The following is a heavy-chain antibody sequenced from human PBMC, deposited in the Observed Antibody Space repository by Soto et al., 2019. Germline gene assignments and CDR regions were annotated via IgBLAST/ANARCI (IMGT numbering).Heavy chain of an antibody. J-gene: IGHJ6*02. Sequence: QGQLVQSGAEVKKPGSSVKVSCKASGGTFSSYAISWVRQAPGQGLEWMGGIIPIFGTANYAQKFQGRVTITADESTSTAYMELSSLRSDDTAVYYFAREGGSRNYRYYAMDVWGQGTTVTVSS. CDR1: GGTFSSYA. CDR2: IIPIFGTA. CDR3: AREGGSRNYRYYAMDV. V-gene: IGHV1-69*12. D-gene: IGHD3-10*01.